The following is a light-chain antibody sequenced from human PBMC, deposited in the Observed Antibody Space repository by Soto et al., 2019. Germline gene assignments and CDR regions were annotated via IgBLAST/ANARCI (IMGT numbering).Light chain of an antibody. CDR3: SSYTTSKTLV. J-gene: IGLJ2*01. Sequence: QSALTQPASVSGSPGQSIAISCTGTSSDVGAYDYVSWYQRHPGKAPKLLIYEVTNRPSGVSNRFSGSKSGNTASLTISGLQAEDEADYYCSSYTTSKTLVFGGGTKLTVL. CDR1: SSDVGAYDY. V-gene: IGLV2-14*01. CDR2: EVT.